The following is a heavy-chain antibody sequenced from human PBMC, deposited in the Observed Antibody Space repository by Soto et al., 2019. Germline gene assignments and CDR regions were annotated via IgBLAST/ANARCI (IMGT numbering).Heavy chain of an antibody. Sequence: QVQLVQSGAEVKKPGSSVKVSCKASGGTFSSSAISWVRQAPGQGLEWMGGITPIIGTTKYAQKFQDRVTVAADESTGTAYMDLSSLRSDDTAVYYCARGPSVWGSYRYGWFDPWGQGTLLTVSS. CDR2: ITPIIGTT. CDR3: ARGPSVWGSYRYGWFDP. V-gene: IGHV1-69*12. J-gene: IGHJ5*02. D-gene: IGHD3-16*02. CDR1: GGTFSSSA.